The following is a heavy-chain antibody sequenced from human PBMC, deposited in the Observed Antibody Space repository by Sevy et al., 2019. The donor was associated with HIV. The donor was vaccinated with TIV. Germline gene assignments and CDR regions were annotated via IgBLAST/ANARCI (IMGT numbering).Heavy chain of an antibody. CDR2: ISGSGGYT. Sequence: GGSLRLSCAAAGFIFNSHSMSWVRQAPGKGREWVSTISGSGGYTYYADSVKGRFTISRDNSKNTVDLQMDSVRAEDTAVYYCTNRGVVIITGFDYWGQGTLVTVSS. D-gene: IGHD1-20*01. J-gene: IGHJ4*02. V-gene: IGHV3-23*01. CDR3: TNRGVVIITGFDY. CDR1: GFIFNSHS.